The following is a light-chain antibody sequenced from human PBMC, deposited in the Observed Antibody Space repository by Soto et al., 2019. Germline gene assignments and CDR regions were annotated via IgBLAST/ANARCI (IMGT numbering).Light chain of an antibody. CDR3: QQCNSWPQWT. CDR1: QSISSK. J-gene: IGKJ1*01. V-gene: IGKV3-15*01. Sequence: EIEMTQSPSTLSVSVGDRVTFSFRASQSISSKLAWYQQKPGQAPRLLIYGASTRATGIPARFSGSGSGTEFTLTISRLEPEDFAVYYCQQCNSWPQWTFGPGTKVDI. CDR2: GAS.